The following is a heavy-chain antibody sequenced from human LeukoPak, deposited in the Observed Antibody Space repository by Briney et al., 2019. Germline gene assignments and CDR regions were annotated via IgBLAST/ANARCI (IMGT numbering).Heavy chain of an antibody. Sequence: PGGSLRLSCAASGFTFSSYAMSWVRQAPGKGLEWVSAISGSGGSTYYADSVKGRFTISRDNSKNTLYLQMNSLRAEDTAVYYCAKDNEYSYGYRYDAFDIWGQGTMVTVSS. CDR2: ISGSGGST. CDR3: AKDNEYSYGYRYDAFDI. D-gene: IGHD5-18*01. J-gene: IGHJ3*02. CDR1: GFTFSSYA. V-gene: IGHV3-23*01.